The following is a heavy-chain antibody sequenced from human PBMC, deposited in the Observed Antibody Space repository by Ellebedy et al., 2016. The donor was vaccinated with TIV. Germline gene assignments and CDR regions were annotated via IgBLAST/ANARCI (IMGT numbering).Heavy chain of an antibody. D-gene: IGHD5-18*01. CDR1: WFTVSSNY. V-gene: IGHV3-53*04. CDR3: AMEYSYGAFDY. J-gene: IGHJ4*02. Sequence: GESLKISCAASWFTVSSNYMSWVRQAPGKGLEWVSVIYCGGSTYYADSVKGRFTISRHTSKNTLYLQMNSLRAEDTAVYYCAMEYSYGAFDYWGQGTLVTVSS. CDR2: IYCGGST.